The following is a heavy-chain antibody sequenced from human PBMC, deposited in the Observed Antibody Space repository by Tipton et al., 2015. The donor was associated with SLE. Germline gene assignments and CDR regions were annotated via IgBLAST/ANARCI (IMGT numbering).Heavy chain of an antibody. CDR1: GVSITNSY. V-gene: IGHV4-4*07. CDR3: ARDSKTVTTDYYYYYGMDV. J-gene: IGHJ6*02. D-gene: IGHD4-17*01. Sequence: TLSLTCTVSGVSITNSYWNWIRQPPGKGLEWIGRIDTSGSTNYNPSLKRRVTMSVDTSKNQFSLKLRSVTAADTAVYYCARDSKTVTTDYYYYYGMDVWGQGTTVTVSS. CDR2: IDTSGST.